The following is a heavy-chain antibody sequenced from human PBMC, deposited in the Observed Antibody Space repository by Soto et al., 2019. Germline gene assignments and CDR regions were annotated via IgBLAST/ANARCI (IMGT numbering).Heavy chain of an antibody. D-gene: IGHD4-4*01. J-gene: IGHJ4*02. V-gene: IGHV3-7*03. CDR1: GFTFSGYW. CDR2: IKHDGSVQ. CDR3: AKARYSNAWYRFDL. Sequence: HLVESGGGLVQPGGSLRLSCEASGFTFSGYWMSWVRQAPGKGLEWVADIKHDGSVQYYVDSVKGRSTISRANAKKLLYLQMNSLRAEDTALYYCAKARYSNAWYRFDLWGKGTLVTVSS.